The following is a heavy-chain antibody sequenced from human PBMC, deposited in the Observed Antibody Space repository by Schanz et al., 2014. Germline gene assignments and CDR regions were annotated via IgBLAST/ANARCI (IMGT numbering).Heavy chain of an antibody. V-gene: IGHV3-48*04. J-gene: IGHJ1*01. CDR3: AREFVN. CDR1: GFSFSNYS. D-gene: IGHD2-21*01. Sequence: EVQLLESGGTVVQPGGSLRLSCVASGFSFSNYSMNWVRQAPGKGLEWLSHISGSGGDSVDYADSVKGRFTISRDNTRNSLYLQMNSLRVDDTAVYYCAREFVNWGQGTLVTVSS. CDR2: ISGSGGDSV.